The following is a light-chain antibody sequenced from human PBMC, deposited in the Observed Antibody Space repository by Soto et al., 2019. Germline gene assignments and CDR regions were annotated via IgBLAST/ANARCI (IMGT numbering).Light chain of an antibody. Sequence: DIVMTQSPLSLPVTPGEPASISCRSSQSLLHSSGYNYLDWYLQRAGQSPRLLIYLGSYRASGVPDRFSGSGSGTDFTLNISRMEAEDVGVYYCMQALQTPVTFGQGTKLEI. V-gene: IGKV2-28*01. J-gene: IGKJ2*01. CDR3: MQALQTPVT. CDR2: LGS. CDR1: QSLLHSSGYNY.